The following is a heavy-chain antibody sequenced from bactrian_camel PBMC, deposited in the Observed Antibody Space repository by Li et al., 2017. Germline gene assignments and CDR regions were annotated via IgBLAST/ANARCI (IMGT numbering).Heavy chain of an antibody. V-gene: IGHV3S44*01. Sequence: VQLVESGGGSVQAGGSLRLSCAASGYTYSRVCMGWFHQAPGKEREGVAYIDADGTTTYTASVKGRFTISRDNAENTLYLQMNTLKTDDTAVYYCALAYDGTWYAKFFGHWGQGTQVTVS. CDR3: ALAYDGTWYAKFFGH. CDR2: YIDADGTT. CDR1: GYTYSRVC. D-gene: IGHD6*01. J-gene: IGHJ4*01.